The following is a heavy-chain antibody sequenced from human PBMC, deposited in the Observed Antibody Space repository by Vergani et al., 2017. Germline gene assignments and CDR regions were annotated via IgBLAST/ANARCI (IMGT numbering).Heavy chain of an antibody. CDR3: AKGGGTRKVALYHYYYYMDV. CDR2: IYYSGST. CDR1: GGSISSGSYY. D-gene: IGHD1-1*01. Sequence: QVQLQESGPGLVKPSQTLSLTCTVSGGSISSGSYYWSWIRQPAGKGLEWIGRIYYSGSTYYNPSLKSRVTISVDTSKNQFSLKLSSVTAADTAVYYCAKGGGTRKVALYHYYYYMDVWGKGTTVTVSS. J-gene: IGHJ6*03. V-gene: IGHV4-61*02.